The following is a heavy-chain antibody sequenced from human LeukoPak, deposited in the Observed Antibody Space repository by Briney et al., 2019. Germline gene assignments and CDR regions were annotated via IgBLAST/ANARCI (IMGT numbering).Heavy chain of an antibody. Sequence: GDYLRLSCAASGFTFTKYWMTWVRQAPGKGLEWVGNIKQDGSDKNYMDSVKGRFTISRDNTKNSVYLQMSSLRAEDTAVYYCAREVWGPEYWGQGTLVTVSS. CDR1: GFTFTKYW. J-gene: IGHJ4*02. V-gene: IGHV3-7*01. D-gene: IGHD1-14*01. CDR2: IKQDGSDK. CDR3: AREVWGPEY.